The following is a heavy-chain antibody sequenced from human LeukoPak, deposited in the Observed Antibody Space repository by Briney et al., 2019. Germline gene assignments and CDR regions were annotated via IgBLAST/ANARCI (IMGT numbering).Heavy chain of an antibody. CDR1: GFTFDDYA. J-gene: IGHJ6*02. CDR3: AKDTLSRYCSGGSCPPSYYYYGMDV. D-gene: IGHD2-15*01. V-gene: IGHV3-9*01. Sequence: GGSLRLSCAASGFTFDDYAMHWFRQAPGKGLEWVLGLSWNSGSRGYADSVKGRFTISRDNAKNSLYLQMNSLRAEDTALYYCAKDTLSRYCSGGSCPPSYYYYGMDVWGQGTTVTVSS. CDR2: LSWNSGSR.